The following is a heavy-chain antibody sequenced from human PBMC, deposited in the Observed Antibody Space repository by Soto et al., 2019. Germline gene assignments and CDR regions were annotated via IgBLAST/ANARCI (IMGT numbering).Heavy chain of an antibody. CDR3: AKEDSGSPAF. D-gene: IGHD1-26*01. Sequence: LRLSYTASGFNFVSYGMHWVRQAPGKGLEWVAVISYDGSNKYYADSVKGRFTISRDNSKNTLYLQMNSLRAEDTAVYYCAKEDSGSPAFWGQGTLVTVSS. CDR2: ISYDGSNK. V-gene: IGHV3-30*18. J-gene: IGHJ4*02. CDR1: GFNFVSYG.